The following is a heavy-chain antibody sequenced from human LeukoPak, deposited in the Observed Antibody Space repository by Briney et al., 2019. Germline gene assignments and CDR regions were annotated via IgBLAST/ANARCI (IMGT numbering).Heavy chain of an antibody. CDR2: ISPNSGGT. Sequence: ASVKVSCKASGYTFTGYFMHWVRQAPGQGLEWMGWISPNSGGTNYAQKFQGRVTMTGDTSISTAYMELSRLRSDDTAVYYCASSIVYCSSTSCYFNWGQGTLVTVSS. CDR1: GYTFTGYF. V-gene: IGHV1-2*02. CDR3: ASSIVYCSSTSCYFN. J-gene: IGHJ4*02. D-gene: IGHD2-2*01.